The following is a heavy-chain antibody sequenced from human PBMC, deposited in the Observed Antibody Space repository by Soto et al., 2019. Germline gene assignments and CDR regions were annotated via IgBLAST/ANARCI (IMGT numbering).Heavy chain of an antibody. CDR2: ISYDGSNK. CDR1: GFTFSSYA. Sequence: GGSLRLCCAASGFTFSSYAMHWVRQAPGKGLEWVAVISYDGSNKYYADSVKGRFTISRDNSKNTLYLQMNSLRAEDTAVYYCARTSSSWSFYYYYGMDVWGQGTTVTVSS. J-gene: IGHJ6*02. CDR3: ARTSSSWSFYYYYGMDV. V-gene: IGHV3-30-3*01. D-gene: IGHD6-13*01.